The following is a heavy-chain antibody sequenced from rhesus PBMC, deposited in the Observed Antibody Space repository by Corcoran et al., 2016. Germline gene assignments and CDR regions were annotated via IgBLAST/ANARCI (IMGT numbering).Heavy chain of an antibody. J-gene: IGHJ4*01. CDR2: IYWDDDK. Sequence: QVTLKESGPALVKPTQTLTLTCTFSGFSLTTSGMGVGWIRQPPGQALEWLALIYWDDDKRYSTSLKTRHTFTKDTAKNQVVLTMTNMDPVDTATYYCARGAMEDDYGYYLPGPLFDDWGQGVLVTVSS. CDR1: GFSLTTSGMG. D-gene: IGHD3-9*01. CDR3: ARGAMEDDYGYYLPGPLFDD. V-gene: IGHV2-174*01.